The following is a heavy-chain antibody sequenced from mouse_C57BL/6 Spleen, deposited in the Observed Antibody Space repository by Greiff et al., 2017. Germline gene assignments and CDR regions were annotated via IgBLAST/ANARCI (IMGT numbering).Heavy chain of an antibody. CDR1: GYTFTSYW. CDR2: IYPGSGST. J-gene: IGHJ2*01. Sequence: VQLQQPGAELVKPGASVKMSCKASGYTFTSYWITWVKQRPGQGLEWIGDIYPGSGSTNYNEKFKSKATLTVDTSSSTAYMQLSSLTSEDSAVYYCARRDGNYVYYFDYWGQGTTLTVSS. CDR3: ARRDGNYVYYFDY. V-gene: IGHV1-55*01. D-gene: IGHD2-1*01.